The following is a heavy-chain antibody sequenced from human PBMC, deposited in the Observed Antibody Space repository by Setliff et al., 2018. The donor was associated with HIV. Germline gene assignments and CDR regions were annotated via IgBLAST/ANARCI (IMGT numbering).Heavy chain of an antibody. Sequence: PSETLSLTCTVSGGSMSSHYWSWIRQPPGKGLEWIGQMYYSGGTSYNPSLKSRVTISVDTSKNQFSLKLSSVTAADTAVYYCARGDQPYWALNVWGKGTTVTVSS. D-gene: IGHD2-2*01. V-gene: IGHV4-59*11. CDR2: MYYSGGT. CDR3: ARGDQPYWALNV. J-gene: IGHJ6*04. CDR1: GGSMSSHY.